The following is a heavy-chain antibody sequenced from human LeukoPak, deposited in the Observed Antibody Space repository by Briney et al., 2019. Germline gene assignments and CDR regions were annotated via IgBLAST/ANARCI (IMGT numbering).Heavy chain of an antibody. J-gene: IGHJ3*02. Sequence: GGSLRLSCAASGFTFSSYAMSWVRQAPGKGLEWVSAISGSGGSTYYADSVKGRFTISRDNSKNTLYLQMNSLRAEDTAVYYCAKESTMVRFPGDDAFDIWGQGTMVTVSS. CDR1: GFTFSSYA. V-gene: IGHV3-23*01. CDR2: ISGSGGST. CDR3: AKESTMVRFPGDDAFDI. D-gene: IGHD3-10*01.